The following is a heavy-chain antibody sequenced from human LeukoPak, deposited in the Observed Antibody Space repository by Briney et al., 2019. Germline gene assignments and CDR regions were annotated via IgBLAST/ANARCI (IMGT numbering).Heavy chain of an antibody. D-gene: IGHD2-15*01. CDR1: GGSISSSSYY. CDR3: ARAPRAYCSATGSCFQDD. J-gene: IGHJ4*02. CDR2: IYYSGST. Sequence: SETLSLTCTVSGGSISSSSYYWGWIRQPPGKGLEWIGSIYYSGSTNYNPSLKSRVTMSVDKSKNQFFLNLTSVTAADTATYFCARAPRAYCSATGSCFQDDWGQGTLVIVSS. V-gene: IGHV4-39*07.